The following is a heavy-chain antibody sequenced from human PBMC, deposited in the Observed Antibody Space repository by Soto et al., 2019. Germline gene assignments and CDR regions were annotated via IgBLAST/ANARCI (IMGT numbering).Heavy chain of an antibody. CDR1: DKTFLSYG. D-gene: IGHD5-18*01. J-gene: IGHJ4*02. V-gene: IGHV1-18*01. CDR2: ISPYNGNT. CDR3: ATQIDTVMVFRD. Sequence: QVQLVQSGAEVKKPGASVKVSCKASDKTFLSYGISWVRQGSGQGLEWMGWISPYNGNTNYAQKLQGRVTMTTDTSTSTAYMELRSLRSDDTAVYYCATQIDTVMVFRDWGQGTLVTVSS.